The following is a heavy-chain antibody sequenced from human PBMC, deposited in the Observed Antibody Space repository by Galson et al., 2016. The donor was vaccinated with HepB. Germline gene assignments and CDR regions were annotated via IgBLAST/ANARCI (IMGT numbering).Heavy chain of an antibody. CDR2: IWYDGSKK. Sequence: SLRLSCAASGFTFSSYGMHWVRQAPGKGLEWVAVIWYDGSKKYYSDSVKGRFAISRDNSKKTLYLQMNSLRAEDTAVYYCARQDSSSSDGGYYYYGIDGWGQGTTVTVSS. V-gene: IGHV3-33*01. J-gene: IGHJ6*02. D-gene: IGHD6-6*01. CDR1: GFTFSSYG. CDR3: ARQDSSSSDGGYYYYGIDG.